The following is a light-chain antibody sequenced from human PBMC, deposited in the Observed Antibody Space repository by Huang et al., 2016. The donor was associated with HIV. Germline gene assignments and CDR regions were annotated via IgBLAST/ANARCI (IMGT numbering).Light chain of an antibody. CDR1: QSILDSSDNRHY. CDR2: WAR. J-gene: IGKJ2*03. V-gene: IGKV4-1*01. CDR3: QQYYSSLMFS. Sequence: IVITQSPDSLAVSLGERATINCKSSQSILDSSDNRHYLAWYQTRPGQPPKLIIHWARIREDGVPDRFGGRGSGTDFTLTISSLHAEDVGVYYCQQYYSSLMFSFGQGTRVEIK.